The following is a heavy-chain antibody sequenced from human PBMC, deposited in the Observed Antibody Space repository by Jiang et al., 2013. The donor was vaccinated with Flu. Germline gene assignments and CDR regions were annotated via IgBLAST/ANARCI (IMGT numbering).Heavy chain of an antibody. D-gene: IGHD3-22*01. Sequence: GLEWIGYIYYSGSTNYNPSLKSRVTISVDTSKNQFSLKLSSVTAADTAVYYCAGLSKTYYYDSSGYYYFDYWGQGTLVTVSS. J-gene: IGHJ4*02. CDR3: AGLSKTYYYDSSGYYYFDY. CDR2: IYYSGST. V-gene: IGHV4-59*08.